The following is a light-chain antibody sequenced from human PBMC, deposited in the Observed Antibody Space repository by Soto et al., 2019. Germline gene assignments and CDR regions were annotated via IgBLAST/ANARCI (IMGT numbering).Light chain of an antibody. Sequence: EIVLTQSPGTLSLSPGERATLSCRASQRVSSNYLAWYQQKPGQAPRLLIYGASSRATGIPDRFSGSGSGTGFTLTISRLEPEEFAVYYCHQYGNSSWTFGQGTKVEIK. CDR3: HQYGNSSWT. J-gene: IGKJ1*01. CDR2: GAS. CDR1: QRVSSNY. V-gene: IGKV3-20*01.